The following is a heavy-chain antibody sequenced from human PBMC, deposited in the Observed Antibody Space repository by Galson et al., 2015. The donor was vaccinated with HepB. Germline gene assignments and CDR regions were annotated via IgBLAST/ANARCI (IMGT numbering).Heavy chain of an antibody. V-gene: IGHV3-7*03. D-gene: IGHD2-21*02. Sequence: SLRLSCAASGFTFTDHWMSWVRQTPRRGLEWVTNLNQHGNEKYYADSVKGRFSISRDNAKNSLYLQMNSLIDEDTAVYYCVRDALGGHDFWGQGTTVIVSS. J-gene: IGHJ3*01. CDR2: LNQHGNEK. CDR1: GFTFTDHW. CDR3: VRDALGGHDF.